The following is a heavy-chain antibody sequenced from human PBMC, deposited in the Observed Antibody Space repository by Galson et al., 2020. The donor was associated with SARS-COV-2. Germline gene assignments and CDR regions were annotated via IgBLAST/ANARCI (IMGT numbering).Heavy chain of an antibody. CDR1: GYSISSGYY. CDR2: IFQSGSS. CDR3: ARNHFGVVDY. V-gene: IGHV4-38-2*01. Sequence: SETLSLTCAVSGYSISSGYYWGWIRQPPGKGLEWIGSIFQSGSSYYNPSLKSRVTISLDTSENQFSLKLTSVTAADTAVYYCARNHFGVVDYWGQGALVTVSS. J-gene: IGHJ4*02. D-gene: IGHD3-3*01.